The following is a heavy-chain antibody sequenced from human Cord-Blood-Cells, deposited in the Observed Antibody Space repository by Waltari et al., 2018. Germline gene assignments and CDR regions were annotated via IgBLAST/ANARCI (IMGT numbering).Heavy chain of an antibody. CDR1: GGTFSSYA. Sequence: QVQLVQSGAEVKKPGSSVKVSCKASGGTFSSYAISWVRQAPGQGLEWMGGIIPILGIANYAQKFQGRVTITADESTNTAYMELSSLRSEDTAVYYCAREVRISPIKCSGGSCYDAFDIWGQGTMVTVSS. CDR2: IIPILGIA. D-gene: IGHD2-15*01. CDR3: AREVRISPIKCSGGSCYDAFDI. V-gene: IGHV1-69*04. J-gene: IGHJ3*02.